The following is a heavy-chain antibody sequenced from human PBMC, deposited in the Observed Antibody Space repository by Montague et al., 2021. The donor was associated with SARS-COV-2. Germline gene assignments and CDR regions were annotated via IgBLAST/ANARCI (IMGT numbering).Heavy chain of an antibody. J-gene: IGHJ5*02. CDR1: GGSISSYY. D-gene: IGHD5-24*01. V-gene: IGHV4-59*08. CDR3: ARLRRPDGYSYWFVP. CDR2: IYYGGST. Sequence: SETLSLTCTVSGGSISSYYWSWIRRPPGKGLEWIGYIYYGGSTNYSPSFKGRVIMSVDTSNNQFSLRLTSVTAADTAVYYCARLRRPDGYSYWFVPWGQGTLVTVSS.